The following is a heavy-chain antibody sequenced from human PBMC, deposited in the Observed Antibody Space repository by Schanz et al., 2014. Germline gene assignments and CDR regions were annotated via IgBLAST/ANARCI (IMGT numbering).Heavy chain of an antibody. V-gene: IGHV4-30-2*01. Sequence: QLQLQESGSGLVKPSQTLSLTCAVSGGSIRRGFYSWNWIRQPPGRGLEWIGCIYYSGSTYYNPSLTPRVTISIDRSKHHFPRSLNSVTAADTAVYYCAREDRYYHGLDVWGQGTTVTVS. CDR3: AREDRYYHGLDV. J-gene: IGHJ6*02. CDR1: GGSIRRGFYS. CDR2: IYYSGST.